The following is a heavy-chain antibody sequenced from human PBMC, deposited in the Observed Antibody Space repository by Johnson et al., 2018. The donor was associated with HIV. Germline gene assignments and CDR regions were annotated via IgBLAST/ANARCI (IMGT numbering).Heavy chain of an antibody. CDR2: IKQDGSEK. Sequence: MLLVESGGIVVQPGGSLRLSCAASGFTFSSYWMSWVRQAPGKGLEWVANIKQDGSEKYYVDSVKGRFTIARDNAKNSLYLQMNSLRAEDTAVYYCARVGDIVVVVAATDAFDIWGQGTMVTVSS. J-gene: IGHJ3*02. V-gene: IGHV3-7*01. CDR3: ARVGDIVVVVAATDAFDI. CDR1: GFTFSSYW. D-gene: IGHD2-15*01.